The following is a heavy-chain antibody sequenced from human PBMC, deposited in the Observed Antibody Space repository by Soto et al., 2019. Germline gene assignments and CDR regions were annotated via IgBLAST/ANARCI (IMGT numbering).Heavy chain of an antibody. CDR3: ARESSSGNSYFDY. CDR1: GFTVSSSN. V-gene: IGHV3-66*01. Sequence: EVQLVESGGGLVQPGGSLRLSCAASGFTVSSSNMRWFRQAPGKGLEWVSLIYSGGSTYYADSVKGRFTISRDNSKNTLFLQMNSVRADDTAMYYCARESSSGNSYFDYWGRGTLVAVSS. D-gene: IGHD1-26*01. CDR2: IYSGGST. J-gene: IGHJ4*02.